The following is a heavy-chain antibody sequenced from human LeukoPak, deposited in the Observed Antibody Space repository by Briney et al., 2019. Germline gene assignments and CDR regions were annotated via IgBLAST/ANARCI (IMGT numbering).Heavy chain of an antibody. CDR1: GGSFSGYY. D-gene: IGHD2-2*01. CDR3: ARGAPQDIVVVPAAPSFDY. V-gene: IGHV4-34*01. J-gene: IGHJ4*02. CDR2: INHSGST. Sequence: SETLSLTCAVYGGSFSGYYWSWIRQPPGKGLEWIGEINHSGSTNYNPSLESRVTISVDTSKNQFSLKLSSVTAADTAVYYCARGAPQDIVVVPAAPSFDYWGQGILVTVSS.